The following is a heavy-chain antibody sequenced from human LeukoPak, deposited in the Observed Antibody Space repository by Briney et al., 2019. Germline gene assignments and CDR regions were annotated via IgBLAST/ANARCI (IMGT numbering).Heavy chain of an antibody. CDR2: ISYDGSNK. Sequence: GRSLRLSCAASGFTFSSYAMHWVRHAPGKGLEWVAVISYDGSNKYYADSVKGRFTISRDNSKNTLYLQMNSLRAEDTAVYYCARDRGRPPYSSSWAPYYYYYGMDVWGQGTTVTVSS. CDR1: GFTFSSYA. D-gene: IGHD6-13*01. J-gene: IGHJ6*02. V-gene: IGHV3-30*04. CDR3: ARDRGRPPYSSSWAPYYYYYGMDV.